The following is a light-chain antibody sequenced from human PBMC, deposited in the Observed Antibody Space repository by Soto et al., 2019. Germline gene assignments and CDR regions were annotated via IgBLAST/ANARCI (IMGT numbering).Light chain of an antibody. Sequence: EIVMTQSPATLSVSPGEKVTLSCRASQSVSSNLAWYHQKPGQAPRLLIYGASTRATGIPARFSGSGSGTEFTRTISSLQSEDSAVYYCQQYNNWPPITFGPGTKVEIK. CDR3: QQYNNWPPIT. CDR2: GAS. CDR1: QSVSSN. J-gene: IGKJ3*01. V-gene: IGKV3-15*01.